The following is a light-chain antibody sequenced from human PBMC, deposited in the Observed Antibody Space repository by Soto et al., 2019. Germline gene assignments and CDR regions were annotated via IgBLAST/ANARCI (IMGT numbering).Light chain of an antibody. J-gene: IGKJ1*01. CDR2: GAS. CDR1: QSVSSSY. Sequence: IVLTQSPSTLSLSPGERATRSCRASQSVSSSYLAWYQQKPGQAPRLLIYGASSRATGIPDRFSGSGSGTDFTLTISRLEPEDFAVYYCQQYGSSPTWTFGQGTKVDIK. CDR3: QQYGSSPTWT. V-gene: IGKV3-20*01.